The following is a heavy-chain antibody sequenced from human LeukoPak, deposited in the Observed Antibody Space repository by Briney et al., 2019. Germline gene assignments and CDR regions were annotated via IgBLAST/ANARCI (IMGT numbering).Heavy chain of an antibody. CDR3: ARDNYGGNEFDY. CDR2: IKQDGSEK. D-gene: IGHD4-23*01. J-gene: IGHJ4*02. Sequence: GGSLRLSCAASGFTFISYWMSWVRQAPGKGLEWVANIKQDGSEKYYVDSVKGRFTISRDNAKNSLYLQMNSLRAEDTAVYYCARDNYGGNEFDYWGQGTLVTVSS. V-gene: IGHV3-7*01. CDR1: GFTFISYW.